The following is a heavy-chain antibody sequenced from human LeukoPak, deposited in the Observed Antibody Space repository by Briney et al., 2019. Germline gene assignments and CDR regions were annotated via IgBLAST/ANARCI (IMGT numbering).Heavy chain of an antibody. CDR3: AKDIKGTNYDYYGMGA. CDR2: INGDGGRT. Sequence: VGSLRLSCAASGFTFSNSAMTWVRQAPGEWLDWVSAINGDGGRTYNADSVKGRFTISRDNSKNTLYLQMNSLRIDDTAVYYCAKDIKGTNYDYYGMGAWGQGTTVTVSS. CDR1: GFTFSNSA. V-gene: IGHV3-23*01. J-gene: IGHJ6*02. D-gene: IGHD1-14*01.